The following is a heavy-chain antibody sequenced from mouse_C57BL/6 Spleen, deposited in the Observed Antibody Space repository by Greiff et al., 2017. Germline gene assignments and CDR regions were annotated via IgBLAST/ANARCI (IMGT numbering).Heavy chain of an antibody. Sequence: VQLQQPGPELVKPGASVKLSCKASGYTFTSYWMHWVKQRPGQGLEWIGNINPSNGGTNYNEKFKSTATLTVDKSSSTAYMQLSSLTSEDSAVYYCARSVEQLRLLGNWGQGTTLTVSS. CDR1: GYTFTSYW. D-gene: IGHD3-2*02. V-gene: IGHV1-53*01. J-gene: IGHJ2*01. CDR2: INPSNGGT. CDR3: ARSVEQLRLLGN.